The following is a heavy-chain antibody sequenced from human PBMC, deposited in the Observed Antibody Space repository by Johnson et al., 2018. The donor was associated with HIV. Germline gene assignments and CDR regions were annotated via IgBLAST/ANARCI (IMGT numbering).Heavy chain of an antibody. J-gene: IGHJ3*01. Sequence: QVQLVESGGGVVQPGRSLRLSCAASGFTFSSYAMHWVRQAPGKGLEWVAVIYSGGSTYYADSVKGRFTISRDNSKNTLYLQMSSLRLEDTALYYCVKDSLEEDAFDFWGQGTMVTVSA. CDR1: GFTFSSYA. CDR3: VKDSLEEDAFDF. CDR2: IYSGGST. V-gene: IGHV3-NL1*01.